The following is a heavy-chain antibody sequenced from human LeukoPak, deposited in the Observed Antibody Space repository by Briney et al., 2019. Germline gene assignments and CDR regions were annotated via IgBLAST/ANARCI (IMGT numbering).Heavy chain of an antibody. Sequence: GGSLRLSCAASGFTFSSYAMHWVRQAPGKGLEWVGVISYDGSNKYYADSVKGRFTISRDNSKNTLYLQMNSLRAEDTAVYYCARTTTVFDYWGQGTLVTVSS. V-gene: IGHV3-30*04. J-gene: IGHJ4*02. CDR2: ISYDGSNK. CDR3: ARTTTVFDY. CDR1: GFTFSSYA. D-gene: IGHD4-11*01.